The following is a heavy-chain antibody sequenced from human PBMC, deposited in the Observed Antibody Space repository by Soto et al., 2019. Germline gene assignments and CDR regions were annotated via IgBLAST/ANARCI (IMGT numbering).Heavy chain of an antibody. CDR3: ARGGPPYYDFWSGYYQYYYGMDV. D-gene: IGHD3-3*01. V-gene: IGHV1-46*01. J-gene: IGHJ6*02. CDR1: GYTFTSYY. CDR2: INPSGGST. Sequence: AASVKVSCKASGYTFTSYYMHWVRQAPGQGLEWMGIINPSGGSTSYAQKFQGRVTMTRDTSTSTVYMELSSLRSEDTAVYYCARGGPPYYDFWSGYYQYYYGMDVWGQGTTVTVSS.